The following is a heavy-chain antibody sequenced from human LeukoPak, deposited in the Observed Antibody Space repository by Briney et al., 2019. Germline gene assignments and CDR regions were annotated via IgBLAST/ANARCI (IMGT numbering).Heavy chain of an antibody. CDR1: GFTFSSYA. J-gene: IGHJ6*04. Sequence: GRSLRLSCAASGFTFSSYAMHWVRQAPGKGLEWVAVISYDGSNKYYADSVKGRFTISRDNSKNTLYLQMNSLRAEDTAVYYCARDGGDIVVVPAADYYYYGMDVWGKGTTVTVSS. CDR3: ARDGGDIVVVPAADYYYYGMDV. CDR2: ISYDGSNK. V-gene: IGHV3-30*04. D-gene: IGHD2-2*01.